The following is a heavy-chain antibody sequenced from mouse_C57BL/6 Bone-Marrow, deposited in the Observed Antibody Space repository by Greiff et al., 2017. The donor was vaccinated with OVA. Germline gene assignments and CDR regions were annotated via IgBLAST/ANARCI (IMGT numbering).Heavy chain of an antibody. Sequence: EVQLQQSGPELVKPGASVKISCKASGYTFTDYYMNWVKQSHGKSLEWIGDINPNNGGTSYNQKFKGKATLTVDKSSSTAYMELRSLTSEDSAVYYCADRRYGSYSPAMDYWGQGTSVTVSS. J-gene: IGHJ4*01. CDR3: ADRRYGSYSPAMDY. D-gene: IGHD1-1*02. CDR1: GYTFTDYY. CDR2: INPNNGGT. V-gene: IGHV1-26*01.